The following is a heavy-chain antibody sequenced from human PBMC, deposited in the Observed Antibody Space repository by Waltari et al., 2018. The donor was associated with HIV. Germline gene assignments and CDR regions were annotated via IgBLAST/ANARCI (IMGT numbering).Heavy chain of an antibody. J-gene: IGHJ3*02. Sequence: EVQLVESGGGLVQPGVSLTLSCAASGFNFRRYWLSWVRPAPATALEWEANIKQDGSEKYYVDSVKGRFTISRENAKNSLYLQMNSLRAEDTAVYYCARWGKDIVVVVAATGAFDIWGQGTMVTVSS. D-gene: IGHD2-15*01. CDR2: IKQDGSEK. V-gene: IGHV3-7*01. CDR3: ARWGKDIVVVVAATGAFDI. CDR1: GFNFRRYW.